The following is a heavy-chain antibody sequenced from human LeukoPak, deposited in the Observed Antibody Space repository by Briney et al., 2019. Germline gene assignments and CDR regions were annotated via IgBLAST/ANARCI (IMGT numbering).Heavy chain of an antibody. CDR3: ASLRERSYYARGFDY. V-gene: IGHV4-4*07. D-gene: IGHD1-26*01. CDR1: GGSISSYY. CDR2: IYTSGST. Sequence: PSETLSLTCTVSGGSISSYYWSWIRQPAGKGLEWIGRIYTSGSTNYNPSLKSRVTMSVDTSKNQFSLKLSSVTAADTAVFYCASLRERSYYARGFDYWGQGTLVTASS. J-gene: IGHJ4*02.